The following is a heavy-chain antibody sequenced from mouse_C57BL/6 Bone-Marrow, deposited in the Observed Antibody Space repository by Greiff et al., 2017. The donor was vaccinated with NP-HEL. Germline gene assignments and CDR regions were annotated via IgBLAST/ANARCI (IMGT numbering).Heavy chain of an antibody. CDR1: GYTFTSYW. CDR2: IDPSDSYT. D-gene: IGHD1-1*01. CDR3: ATLITTVVEAMDY. V-gene: IGHV1-69*01. J-gene: IGHJ4*01. Sequence: QVQLQQPGAELVMPGASVKLSCKASGYTFTSYWMHWVKQRPGQGLEWIGEIDPSDSYTNYNQKFKGKSTLTVDKSSSTAYMQLSSLTSEDSAVYYCATLITTVVEAMDYWGQGTSVTVSS.